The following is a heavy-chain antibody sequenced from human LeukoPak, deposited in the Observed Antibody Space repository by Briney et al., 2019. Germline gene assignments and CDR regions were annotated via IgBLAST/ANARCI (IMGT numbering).Heavy chain of an antibody. J-gene: IGHJ3*02. CDR3: ARMSLAVAGTSPVHAFDI. CDR2: INHSGST. V-gene: IGHV4-34*01. CDR1: GGSFSGYY. Sequence: KPSETLSLTCAVYGGSFSGYYWSWIRQPPGKGLEWVGEINHSGSTNYNPSLKSRVTISVDTSKNQFSLKLSSVTAADTAVYYCARMSLAVAGTSPVHAFDIWGQGTMVTVSS. D-gene: IGHD6-19*01.